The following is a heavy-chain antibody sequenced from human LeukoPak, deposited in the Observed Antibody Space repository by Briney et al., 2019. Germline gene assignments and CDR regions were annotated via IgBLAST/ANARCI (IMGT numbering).Heavy chain of an antibody. CDR1: GGSISSGDFY. D-gene: IGHD1-7*01. CDR3: AREVNWNSATLFFDC. J-gene: IGHJ4*02. V-gene: IGHV4-31*03. Sequence: SQTLSLTCTVSGGSISSGDFYWTWIRQNPGKGLEWIGYTHYSGSTYYNPSLKSRVTISVDTSKNQFSLKLSSVAAADTAVYYCAREVNWNSATLFFDCWGQGTLVTVSS. CDR2: THYSGST.